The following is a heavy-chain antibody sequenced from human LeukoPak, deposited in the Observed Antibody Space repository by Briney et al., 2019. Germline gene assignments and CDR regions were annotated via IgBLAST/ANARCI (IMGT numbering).Heavy chain of an antibody. CDR2: IYYSGST. V-gene: IGHV4-59*01. J-gene: IGHJ6*03. Sequence: SETLSLTCTVSGGSISSYYWSWIRQPPGKGLEWIGYIYYSGSTNYNPSLKSRVTISVDTSKNQFSLKLSSVTAADTAVYYCARDGGSLTHSLYYYYYMDVWGKGTTVTISS. CDR1: GGSISSYY. CDR3: ARDGGSLTHSLYYYYYMDV. D-gene: IGHD3-16*01.